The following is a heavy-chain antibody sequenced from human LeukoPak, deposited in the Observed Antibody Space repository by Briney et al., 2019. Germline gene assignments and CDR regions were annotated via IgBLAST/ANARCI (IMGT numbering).Heavy chain of an antibody. CDR3: AKVRYSSGWYSGYYFDY. CDR2: ISGSGGST. Sequence: PGGSLRLSCAASGFTFSSYAMSWVRQAPGKGLEWVSAISGSGGSTYYADSVKGRFTISRDNSKNTLYLQMNSLRAGDTAVYYCAKVRYSSGWYSGYYFDYWGQGTLVTVSS. D-gene: IGHD6-19*01. J-gene: IGHJ4*02. V-gene: IGHV3-23*01. CDR1: GFTFSSYA.